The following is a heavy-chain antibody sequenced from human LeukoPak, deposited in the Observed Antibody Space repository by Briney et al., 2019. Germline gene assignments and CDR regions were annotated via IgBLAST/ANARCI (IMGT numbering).Heavy chain of an antibody. V-gene: IGHV4-34*01. CDR2: INHSGST. D-gene: IGHD6-19*01. J-gene: IGHJ6*02. CDR1: GGSFSGYY. CDR3: ARAASGWPYYYYGMDV. Sequence: SETLSLTCAVYGGSFSGYYWSWIRQPPGKGLEWIGEINHSGSTNYNPSLKSRVTISVDTSKNQFSLKLSSVTAADTAVYYRARAASGWPYYYYGMDVWGQGTTVTVSS.